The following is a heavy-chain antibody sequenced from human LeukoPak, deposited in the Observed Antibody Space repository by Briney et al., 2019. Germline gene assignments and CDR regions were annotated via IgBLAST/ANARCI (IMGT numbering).Heavy chain of an antibody. J-gene: IGHJ4*02. D-gene: IGHD4-17*01. CDR1: GGPISIYS. Sequence: PSETLSLTCTVSGGPISIYSWSWIRQPAGKGLEWIGRINAGGNTNYNPSLKSRVTMSVDMSKNQFSLKLSSVTAADTAVYYCARDRPGDYGEDYWGQGTLVTVSS. CDR3: ARDRPGDYGEDY. V-gene: IGHV4-4*07. CDR2: INAGGNT.